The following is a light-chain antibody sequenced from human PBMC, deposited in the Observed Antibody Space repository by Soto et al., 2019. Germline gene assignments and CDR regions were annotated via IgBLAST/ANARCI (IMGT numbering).Light chain of an antibody. V-gene: IGKV1D-12*01. J-gene: IGKJ4*01. Sequence: DIQMTQSPSSVSASVGDRITITCRASQSIDSSFSWYQQKAGTAPKVLIYSTSKLQSGVPSRFSGSGSGTDFALTISSLQPEDFATYYCLQANRFPLTFGGGTQVEVK. CDR3: LQANRFPLT. CDR2: STS. CDR1: QSIDSS.